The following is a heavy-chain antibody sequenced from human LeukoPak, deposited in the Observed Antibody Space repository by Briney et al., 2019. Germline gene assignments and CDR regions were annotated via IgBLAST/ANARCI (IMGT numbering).Heavy chain of an antibody. CDR2: ISGSGVNT. Sequence: GGSLRLSCAASGFTSSSYAMSWVRQTPGKGLAWVSAISGSGVNTFYADSVKGRFTISRDNSKNTLYLQMSSLRAEDTAVYYCAKDLRYYDNSGYPDAFDIWGQGTMVTVSS. D-gene: IGHD3-22*01. J-gene: IGHJ3*02. V-gene: IGHV3-23*01. CDR1: GFTSSSYA. CDR3: AKDLRYYDNSGYPDAFDI.